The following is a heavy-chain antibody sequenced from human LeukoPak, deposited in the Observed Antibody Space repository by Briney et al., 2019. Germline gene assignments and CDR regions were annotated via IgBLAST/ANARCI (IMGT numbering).Heavy chain of an antibody. V-gene: IGHV4-59*01. CDR1: GGSISRYY. Sequence: SETLSLTCTVSGGSISRYYWSWIRQPPGKGLEWIGNIFYDGSTNYNTSLKSRAPISVDASKSQFSLKLSSVTAADTAVYYCERSASYSGDNFDYWGQGTLDSVSS. D-gene: IGHD4-17*01. J-gene: IGHJ4*02. CDR3: ERSASYSGDNFDY. CDR2: IFYDGST.